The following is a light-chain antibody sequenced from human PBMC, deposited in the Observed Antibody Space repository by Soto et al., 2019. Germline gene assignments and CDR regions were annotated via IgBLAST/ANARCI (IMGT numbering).Light chain of an antibody. CDR3: QHYNSYPLA. V-gene: IGKV1-5*03. CDR1: QSISSW. Sequence: DIQMTQSPSTLSASVGDRVIITCRASQSISSWLAWYQQKPGKAPELLIYKASILQSGVPSRLSGSGSGTEFTLTISSLQPDDFPSYYCQHYNSYPLAFGGGTKVEIK. CDR2: KAS. J-gene: IGKJ4*01.